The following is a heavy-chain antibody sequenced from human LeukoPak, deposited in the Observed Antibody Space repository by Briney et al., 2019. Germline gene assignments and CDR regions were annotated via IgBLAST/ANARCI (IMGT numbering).Heavy chain of an antibody. Sequence: GGSLRLSCAASGFTFRSYWMSWVRQAPGKGLEWLGHINQEASRTDHADSVKGGFTISRDNSRNLLYLHMSSLRAEDTAVYYCAKYLSRAFVSWGKGILVSVSS. V-gene: IGHV3-7*01. CDR1: GFTFRSYW. CDR3: AKYLSRAFVS. J-gene: IGHJ4*02. D-gene: IGHD2/OR15-2a*01. CDR2: INQEASRT.